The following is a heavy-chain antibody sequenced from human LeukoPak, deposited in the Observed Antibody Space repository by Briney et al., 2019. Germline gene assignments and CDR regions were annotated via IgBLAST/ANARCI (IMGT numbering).Heavy chain of an antibody. CDR2: IRYDANNK. D-gene: IGHD4-23*01. CDR1: GFTFSNYG. V-gene: IGHV3-30*02. Sequence: SGGSLRLSCAASGFTFSNYGIHWVRQAPGKGLEWVAYIRYDANNKNYADSVKGRFTISRDNSKDMLYLQMNSLRPEDTAVYYCAKGDDYGANTRLPKYNWFDPWGQGTLVTVSS. CDR3: AKGDDYGANTRLPKYNWFDP. J-gene: IGHJ5*02.